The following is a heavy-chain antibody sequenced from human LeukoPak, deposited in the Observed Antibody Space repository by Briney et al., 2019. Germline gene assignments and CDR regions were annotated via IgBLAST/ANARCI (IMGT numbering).Heavy chain of an antibody. CDR2: IGGSGGST. CDR1: GFTFSSYS. J-gene: IGHJ4*02. D-gene: IGHD3-3*01. V-gene: IGHV3-23*01. CDR3: AKDDHINDFWSGYSNDYFDY. Sequence: GGSLRLSCAASGFTFSSYSMNWVRQAPGKGLEWVSAIGGSGGSTYYADSVKGRFTISRGNSKNTLHLQMNSLRAEDTAVYYCAKDDHINDFWSGYSNDYFDYWGQGTLVTVSS.